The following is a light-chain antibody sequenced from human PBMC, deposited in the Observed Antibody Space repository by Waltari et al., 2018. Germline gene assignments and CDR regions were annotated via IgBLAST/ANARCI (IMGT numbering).Light chain of an antibody. J-gene: IGLJ1*01. Sequence: QAGLTQPPSVSKGLRQTATLTCTGNSNNVGNQGAAWLQQHQGQPPKLLSYRNTNRPSGISDRFSASRSGNTASLTITGLQPEDEADYYCSAWDSDLSGYVFGTGTKVTVL. CDR2: RNT. V-gene: IGLV10-54*04. CDR3: SAWDSDLSGYV. CDR1: SNNVGNQG.